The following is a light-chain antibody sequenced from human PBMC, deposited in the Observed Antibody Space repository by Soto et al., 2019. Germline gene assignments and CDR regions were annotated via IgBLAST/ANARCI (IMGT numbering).Light chain of an antibody. CDR1: HSVSSSY. CDR2: GAS. CDR3: MQRTNWPPC. Sequence: EIVYTQAPGTLYLSPGERATLSCRARHSVSSSYLAWYQQKPGQAPRRLIYGASSRASGIPDRFSGSGAGTDFTLTISRLEAEDVAVYYCMQRTNWPPCFGQGGLLEIK. J-gene: IGKJ5*01. V-gene: IGKV3D-20*02.